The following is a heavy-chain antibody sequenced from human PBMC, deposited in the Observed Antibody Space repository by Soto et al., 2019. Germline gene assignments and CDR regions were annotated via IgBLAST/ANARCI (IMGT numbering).Heavy chain of an antibody. Sequence: EVQLVESGGGLVQPGGSLRLSCAASGFIFSSYSMNWVRQAPGKGPEWVSYISSRATTIYYADSVKGRFTISRDNAKNSLYLQMNSLRDEDTAVYYCARDLTYSGSYGVDPWGQGTLVTVSS. J-gene: IGHJ5*02. CDR2: ISSRATTI. V-gene: IGHV3-48*02. D-gene: IGHD1-26*01. CDR3: ARDLTYSGSYGVDP. CDR1: GFIFSSYS.